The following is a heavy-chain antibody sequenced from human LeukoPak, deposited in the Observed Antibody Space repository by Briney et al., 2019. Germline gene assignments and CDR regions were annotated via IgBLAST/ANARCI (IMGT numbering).Heavy chain of an antibody. J-gene: IGHJ3*02. CDR1: GYTFTSYA. CDR3: ALPRGPSYDYVWGSYRYSAFDI. CDR2: INAGNGNT. V-gene: IGHV1-3*01. D-gene: IGHD3-16*02. Sequence: GASVKVSCKASGYTFTSYAMHWVRQAPGQRLEWMGWINAGNGNTKYSQKFQGRVTITRDTSASTAYMELSSLRSEDTAVYYCALPRGPSYDYVWGSYRYSAFDIWGQGTMVTVSS.